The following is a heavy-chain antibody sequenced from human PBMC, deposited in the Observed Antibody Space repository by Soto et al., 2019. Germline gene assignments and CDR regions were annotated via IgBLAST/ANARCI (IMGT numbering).Heavy chain of an antibody. CDR3: AKDSNYDYGEANAFDI. D-gene: IGHD4-17*01. Sequence: EVQLLESGGGLVQPGGSLRLSCAASGFTFSSYAMSWVRQAPGKGLEWVSAISGSGGSTYYADSVKGRFTISRDNSKNTLYLQMNSLRAEDTTVYYCAKDSNYDYGEANAFDIWGQGTMVTVSS. J-gene: IGHJ3*02. V-gene: IGHV3-23*01. CDR1: GFTFSSYA. CDR2: ISGSGGST.